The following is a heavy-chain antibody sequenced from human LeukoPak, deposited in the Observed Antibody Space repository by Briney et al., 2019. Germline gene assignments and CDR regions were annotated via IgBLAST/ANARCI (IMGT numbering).Heavy chain of an antibody. CDR2: IYDSVST. CDR1: GDSIRSYY. CDR3: AKFLLWFGESWSFDL. Sequence: SETLSLTCTVSGDSIRSYYWSWIRQPPGEGLEWIGYIYDSVSTNCNPSLKSQDPISVDTSKTHSTLKRSTVTAADTAVYSCAKFLLWFGESWSFDLWGRGTLVTVSS. V-gene: IGHV4-59*08. D-gene: IGHD3-10*01. J-gene: IGHJ2*01.